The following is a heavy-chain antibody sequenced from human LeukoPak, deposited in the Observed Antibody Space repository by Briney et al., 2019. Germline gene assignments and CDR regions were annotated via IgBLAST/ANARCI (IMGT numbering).Heavy chain of an antibody. Sequence: SETLSLTCTVSGGSISGTSHSWDWIRQPPGEGLEWIGSIYSSGTTYYNPSLKSRVTISVDTSKNQFSLKLPSVTAADTAVYYCARLRAADAFDIWGQGTMVTVSS. CDR1: GGSISGTSHS. D-gene: IGHD2-15*01. CDR3: ARLRAADAFDI. J-gene: IGHJ3*02. CDR2: IYSSGTT. V-gene: IGHV4-39*01.